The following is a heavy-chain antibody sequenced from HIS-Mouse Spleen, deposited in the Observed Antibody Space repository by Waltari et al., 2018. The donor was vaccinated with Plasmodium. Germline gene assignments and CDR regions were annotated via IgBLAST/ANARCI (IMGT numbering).Heavy chain of an antibody. CDR1: GFTFIRYG. V-gene: IGHV3-33*06. Sequence: QVQLVESGGGVVQPGRSLILSCAASGFTFIRYGMHWCRQAPGKGLEWVAVIWYDGSNKYYADSVKGRFTISRDNSKNTLYLQMNSLRAEDTAVYYCAKEEGNWNDDDAFDIWGQGTMVTVSS. CDR2: IWYDGSNK. CDR3: AKEEGNWNDDDAFDI. J-gene: IGHJ3*02. D-gene: IGHD1-1*01.